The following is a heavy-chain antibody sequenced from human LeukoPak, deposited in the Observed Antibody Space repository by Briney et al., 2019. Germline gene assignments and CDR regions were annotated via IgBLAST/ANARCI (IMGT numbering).Heavy chain of an antibody. CDR1: GGSISSYY. CDR3: ARLKGDSSGYSEDY. D-gene: IGHD3-22*01. V-gene: IGHV4-59*08. Sequence: SETLSLTSTVSGGSISSYYWSWIRQPPGKGLEWIGYIYYSGSTNYNPSLKSRVTISVDTSKNQFSLKLSSVTAADTAVYYCARLKGDSSGYSEDYWGQGTLVTVSS. J-gene: IGHJ4*02. CDR2: IYYSGST.